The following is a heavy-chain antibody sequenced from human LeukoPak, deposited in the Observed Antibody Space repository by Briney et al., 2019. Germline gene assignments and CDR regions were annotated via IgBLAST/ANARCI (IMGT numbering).Heavy chain of an antibody. J-gene: IGHJ4*02. Sequence: APVKLSCTVSGYTFTSYYIHWVRQAPGQGLGWRGIINPSGGGTSYDQKYQGRGAITRATSTSTVYRELSRLRSEEPTVYYYSRDGIRWGYSYGYFDYWGQGPRVTVSS. CDR3: SRDGIRWGYSYGYFDY. D-gene: IGHD5-18*01. V-gene: IGHV1-46*03. CDR2: INPSGGGT. CDR1: GYTFTSYY.